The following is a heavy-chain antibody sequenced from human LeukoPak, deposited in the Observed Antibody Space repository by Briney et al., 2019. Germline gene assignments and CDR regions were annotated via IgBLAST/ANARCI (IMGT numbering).Heavy chain of an antibody. CDR3: ARAVLGNYYDSSGYAY. Sequence: GGSLRLSCAASGFTFSSYWMSWVRQAPGKGLEWVANIKQDGSAKYYVDSVKSRFTISRDNAKNSLYLQMGSLRAEDTAVYYCARAVLGNYYDSSGYAYWGQGTLVTVSS. D-gene: IGHD3-22*01. V-gene: IGHV3-7*01. J-gene: IGHJ4*02. CDR2: IKQDGSAK. CDR1: GFTFSSYW.